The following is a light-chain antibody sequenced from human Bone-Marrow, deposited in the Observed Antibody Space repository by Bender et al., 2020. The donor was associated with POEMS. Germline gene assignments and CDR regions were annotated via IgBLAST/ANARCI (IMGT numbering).Light chain of an antibody. CDR2: DNN. Sequence: QSVLAQPPSVSGAPGQRVTISCTGSTSNIGATYDVHWFQQFPGTAPKLLIYDNNNRPSGVPDRFSGSKSGNTASLAISGLQAEDEADYYCQSYDNRLHGYVFGTGTKVTVL. CDR1: TSNIGATYD. CDR3: QSYDNRLHGYV. J-gene: IGLJ1*01. V-gene: IGLV1-40*01.